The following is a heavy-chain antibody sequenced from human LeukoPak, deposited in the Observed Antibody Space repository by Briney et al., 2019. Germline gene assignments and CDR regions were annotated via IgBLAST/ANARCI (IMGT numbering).Heavy chain of an antibody. D-gene: IGHD3-9*01. CDR3: ARDLSIDDILTGYFRPYFDY. J-gene: IGHJ4*02. V-gene: IGHV1-46*01. CDR2: INPSGGST. CDR1: GYTFTNYA. Sequence: ASVKVSCKASGYTFTNYAMNWVRQAPGQGLEWMGIINPSGGSTSYAQKFQGRVTMTRDTSTSTVYMELSSLRSEDTAVYYCARDLSIDDILTGYFRPYFDYWGQGTLVTVSS.